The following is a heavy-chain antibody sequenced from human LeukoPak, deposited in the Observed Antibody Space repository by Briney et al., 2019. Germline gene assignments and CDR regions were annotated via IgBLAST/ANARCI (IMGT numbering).Heavy chain of an antibody. CDR2: INSDGSST. Sequence: GGSLRLSCAASGFTFSSYWMHWVRQVPGKGLVWVSRINSDGSSTSYADFVKGRFTISRDNAKNTLYLQMNSLRAEDAAVYYCARTRLSGFDYGGIDYWGQGTLVTVSS. CDR3: ARTRLSGFDYGGIDY. D-gene: IGHD5-12*01. V-gene: IGHV3-74*01. CDR1: GFTFSSYW. J-gene: IGHJ4*02.